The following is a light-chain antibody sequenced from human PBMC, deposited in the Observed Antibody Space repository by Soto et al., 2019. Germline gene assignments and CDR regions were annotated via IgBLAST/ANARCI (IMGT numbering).Light chain of an antibody. CDR2: GNS. J-gene: IGLJ2*01. Sequence: QSVLTQPPSVSGAPGQRVTISCTGSSSNIGAGYDVHWYQQLPGTAPKLLIYGNSNRPSGVPDRFSGSKSGTSASLVITGLQAEDEADYYCQSYDSSLVFGGGTQLTV. CDR1: SSNIGAGYD. CDR3: QSYDSSLV. V-gene: IGLV1-40*01.